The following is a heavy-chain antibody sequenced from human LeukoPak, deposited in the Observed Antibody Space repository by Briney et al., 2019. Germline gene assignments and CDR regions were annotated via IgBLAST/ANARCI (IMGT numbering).Heavy chain of an antibody. CDR3: AREWRGFEDY. J-gene: IGHJ4*02. CDR2: SNSDGSAT. CDR1: GFTFSTYW. Sequence: GGSLRLSCAASGFTFSTYWMHWVRQAPGKGLVWVARSNSDGSATIYADSVKGRFVISRDNSKNTLYLQMSSLRVEDTAVYYCAREWRGFEDYWGQGTLVTVSS. D-gene: IGHD3-9*01. V-gene: IGHV3-74*01.